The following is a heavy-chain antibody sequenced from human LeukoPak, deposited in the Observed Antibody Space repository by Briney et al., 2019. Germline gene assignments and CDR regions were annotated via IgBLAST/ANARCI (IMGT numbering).Heavy chain of an antibody. D-gene: IGHD1-26*01. J-gene: IGHJ6*03. Sequence: PGGSLRLSCAASGFTFSSYGMHWVRQAPGKGLEWVAVISYDGSNKYYADSVKGRFTISRDNSKNTLYLQMNSLRAEDTAVYYCAKEGGSYPSSYYYMDVWGKGTTVTISS. V-gene: IGHV3-30*18. CDR1: GFTFSSYG. CDR2: ISYDGSNK. CDR3: AKEGGSYPSSYYYMDV.